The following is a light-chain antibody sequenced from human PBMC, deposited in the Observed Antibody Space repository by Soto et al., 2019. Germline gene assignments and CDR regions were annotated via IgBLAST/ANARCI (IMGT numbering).Light chain of an antibody. Sequence: QSVRTQPASVSGAPGQSIAISCTGTSSDVGGYNYVSWYQQHPGKAPKLMIHDVTNRPSGVSNRFSGSKSGNTASLTISGLQTEDEADYYCSSYTSSDTYVFGTGTRSPS. CDR2: DVT. CDR3: SSYTSSDTYV. J-gene: IGLJ1*01. CDR1: SSDVGGYNY. V-gene: IGLV2-14*01.